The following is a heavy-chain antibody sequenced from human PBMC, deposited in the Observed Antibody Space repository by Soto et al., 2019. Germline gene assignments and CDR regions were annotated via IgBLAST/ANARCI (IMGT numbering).Heavy chain of an antibody. J-gene: IGHJ4*02. D-gene: IGHD6-19*01. CDR2: ISSSSSYI. V-gene: IGHV3-21*01. CDR1: GFTFSSHS. CDR3: ARDRGGGWHTLDY. Sequence: EVQLVESGGGLVKPGGSLRLSCAASGFTFSSHSMNWVRQAPGKGLEWVSSISSSSSYIYYADSVKGRFTISRDNGKNSLYLQMNSLRAEDTAVYYCARDRGGGWHTLDYWGQGTLVTVSS.